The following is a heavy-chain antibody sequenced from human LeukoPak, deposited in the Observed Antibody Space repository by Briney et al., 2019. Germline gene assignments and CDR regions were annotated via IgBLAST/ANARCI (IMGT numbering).Heavy chain of an antibody. CDR1: GYTFTSYA. CDR2: INTNTGNP. J-gene: IGHJ4*02. D-gene: IGHD3-22*01. CDR3: ARDLQLVYYDSSGYDY. Sequence: EASVKVSCKASGYTFTSYAMNWVRQAPGQGLEWMGWINTNTGNPTYAQGFTGRFVFSLDTSVSTAYLQISSLKAEDTAVYYCARDLQLVYYDSSGYDYWGQGTLVTVSS. V-gene: IGHV7-4-1*02.